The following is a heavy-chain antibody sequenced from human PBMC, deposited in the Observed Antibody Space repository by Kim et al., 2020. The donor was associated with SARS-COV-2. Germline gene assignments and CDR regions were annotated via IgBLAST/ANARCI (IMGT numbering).Heavy chain of an antibody. V-gene: IGHV3-53*01. Sequence: GGSLRLSCDASGFTVSSTYINWVRQSPGKGLEWVSVIYSPVSTYYADSVKNRFNISSNNFKNRLYLQMNRLRPEETAVYNCARAWSDCGSTSCPLDYWGQRTLVTVST. J-gene: IGHJ4*02. D-gene: IGHD2-2*01. CDR1: GFTVSSTY. CDR2: IYSPVST. CDR3: ARAWSDCGSTSCPLDY.